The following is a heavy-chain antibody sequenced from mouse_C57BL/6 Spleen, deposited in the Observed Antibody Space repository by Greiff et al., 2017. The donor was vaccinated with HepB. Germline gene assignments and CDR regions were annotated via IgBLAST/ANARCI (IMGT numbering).Heavy chain of an antibody. Sequence: ESGPGLVKPSQSLSLTCSVTGYSITSGYYWNWIRQFPGNKLEWMGYISYDGSNNYNPSLKNRISITRDTSKNQFFLKLNSVTTEDTATYYCARGDYYGSSDEGFAYWGQGTLVTVSA. V-gene: IGHV3-6*01. J-gene: IGHJ3*01. D-gene: IGHD1-1*01. CDR3: ARGDYYGSSDEGFAY. CDR2: ISYDGSN. CDR1: GYSITSGYY.